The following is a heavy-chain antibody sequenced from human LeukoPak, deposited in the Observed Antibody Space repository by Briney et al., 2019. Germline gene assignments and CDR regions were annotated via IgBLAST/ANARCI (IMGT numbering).Heavy chain of an antibody. CDR3: ARGGDDSSGYYPNWFDP. CDR2: IYTSGGT. Sequence: PSQTLSLTCTVSGGSISSGSYYWSWIRQPAGKGLEWIGRIYTSGGTNYNPSLKSRVTISVDTSKNQFSLKLSSVTAADTAVYYCARGGDDSSGYYPNWFDPWGQGTLVTVSS. V-gene: IGHV4-61*02. D-gene: IGHD3-22*01. J-gene: IGHJ5*02. CDR1: GGSISSGSYY.